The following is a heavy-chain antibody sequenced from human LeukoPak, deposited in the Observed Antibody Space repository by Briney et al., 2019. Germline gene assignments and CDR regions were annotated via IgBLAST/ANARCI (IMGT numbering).Heavy chain of an antibody. Sequence: GGSLRLSCAASGFTFGSYNMNWVRQAPGKELEWVSSISSSSSYIYYADSVKGRFTISRGNAKNSLYLQMNSLRAEDTAVYYCARDPSRVPITWGQGTLVTVSS. J-gene: IGHJ4*02. CDR2: ISSSSSYI. CDR3: ARDPSRVPIT. V-gene: IGHV3-21*01. D-gene: IGHD3-16*01. CDR1: GFTFGSYN.